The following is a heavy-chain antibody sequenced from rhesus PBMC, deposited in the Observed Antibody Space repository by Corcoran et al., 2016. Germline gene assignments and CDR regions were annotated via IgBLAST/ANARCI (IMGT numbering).Heavy chain of an antibody. CDR2: GDPEDGEA. Sequence: EVHLVQSGAEVKKPGASVKISCTASGYTFTDPYLHWVRPAPGTGLEWMGRGDPEDGEAKHAQKFQDRVTITPDTSTDTAYMELSSLRSEDTAVYYCATGKSYSNYVFDYWGQGVLVTVSS. D-gene: IGHD4-23*01. CDR1: GYTFTDPY. CDR3: ATGKSYSNYVFDY. J-gene: IGHJ4*01. V-gene: IGHV1-111*02.